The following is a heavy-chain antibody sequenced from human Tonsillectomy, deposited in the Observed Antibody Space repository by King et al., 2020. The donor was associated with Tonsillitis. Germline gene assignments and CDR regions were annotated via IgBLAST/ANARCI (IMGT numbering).Heavy chain of an antibody. CDR2: IHTSGNS. CDR3: ARTLLPAERGAFDI. CDR1: GASISNYY. D-gene: IGHD3-22*01. V-gene: IGHV4-4*07. J-gene: IGHJ3*02. Sequence: VQLQESGPGLVKPSETLSLMCTVSGASISNYYWSWIRQSAGKGLQYIGRIHTSGNSNYNPSLNSRVTMSVDTPKNQFSLMLTSVTAADTAMYYCARTLLPAERGAFDIWGQGTMVSVSS.